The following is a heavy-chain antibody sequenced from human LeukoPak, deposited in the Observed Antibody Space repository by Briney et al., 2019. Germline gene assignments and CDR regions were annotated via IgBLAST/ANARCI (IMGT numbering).Heavy chain of an antibody. Sequence: PGGSLRLSCAASGFTFSSYSMNWVRQAPGKGLEWVSSISSSSSYIYYADSVKGRSSISRDNAKNSLYLQMNSLRAEDTAVYYCARGAYSSSWLNFDYWGQGTLVTVSS. V-gene: IGHV3-21*01. CDR1: GFTFSSYS. CDR2: ISSSSSYI. J-gene: IGHJ4*02. CDR3: ARGAYSSSWLNFDY. D-gene: IGHD6-13*01.